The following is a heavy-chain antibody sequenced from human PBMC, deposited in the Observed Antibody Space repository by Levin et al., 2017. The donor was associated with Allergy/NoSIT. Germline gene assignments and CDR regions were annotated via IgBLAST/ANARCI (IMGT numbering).Heavy chain of an antibody. CDR3: VRGRAGTTIMDV. CDR1: GFAFPTYD. CDR2: IGTAGDT. V-gene: IGHV3-13*01. Sequence: GESLKISCAASGFAFPTYDMQWVRQSTGKGLEWVSVIGTAGDTYYSGSVRGRFTISRDNAKNSLYLQMNSLRVGDTAVYYCVRGRAGTTIMDVWGQGTTVTVSS. J-gene: IGHJ6*02. D-gene: IGHD1-7*01.